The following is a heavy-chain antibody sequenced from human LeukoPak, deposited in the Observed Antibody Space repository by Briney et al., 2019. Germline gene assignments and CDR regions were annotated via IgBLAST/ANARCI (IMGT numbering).Heavy chain of an antibody. CDR1: GFTFRNYW. V-gene: IGHV3-7*01. CDR2: TKPDGSAE. Sequence: GGSLRLSCAASGFTFRNYWMGWVRQAPGKGLEWVANTKPDGSAEYYADSVRGRFTTSRDNANNLLYLQMNRLRAEDTAVYYCARDGGLHTNFDYWGQGTLLTVSS. D-gene: IGHD2-15*01. J-gene: IGHJ4*02. CDR3: ARDGGLHTNFDY.